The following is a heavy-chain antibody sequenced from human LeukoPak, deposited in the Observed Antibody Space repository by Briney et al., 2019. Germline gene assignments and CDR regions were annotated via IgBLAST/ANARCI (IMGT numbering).Heavy chain of an antibody. J-gene: IGHJ5*02. CDR2: INHSGSA. Sequence: SETLSLTCAVYGGSFSGYYWSWIRQPPGKGLEWIGEINHSGSANYNPSLKSRVTISVDTSKNQFSLKLNSVTAADTAVYYCARGSWFDPWGQGTLVTVSS. CDR3: ARGSWFDP. CDR1: GGSFSGYY. V-gene: IGHV4-34*01.